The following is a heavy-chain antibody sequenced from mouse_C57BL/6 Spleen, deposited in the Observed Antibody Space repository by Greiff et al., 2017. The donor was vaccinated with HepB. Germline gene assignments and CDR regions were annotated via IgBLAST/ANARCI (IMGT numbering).Heavy chain of an antibody. CDR2: IDPEDGDT. CDR3: TFYYGSSYDYFDY. CDR1: GFNIKDYY. V-gene: IGHV14-1*01. D-gene: IGHD1-1*01. J-gene: IGHJ2*01. Sequence: EVKLMESGAELVRPGASVKLSCTASGFNIKDYYMHWVKQRPEQGLEWIGRIDPEDGDTEYAPKFQGKATMTADTSSNTAYLQLSSLTSEDTAVYYCTFYYGSSYDYFDYWGQGTTLTVSS.